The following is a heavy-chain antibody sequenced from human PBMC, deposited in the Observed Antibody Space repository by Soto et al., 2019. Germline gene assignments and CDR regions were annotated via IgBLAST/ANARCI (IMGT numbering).Heavy chain of an antibody. J-gene: IGHJ4*02. Sequence: PGGSLRLSCAASGFTFSSYGMHWVRQAPGKGLEWVAVISYDGSNKYYADSVKGRFTISRDNSKNTLYLQMNSLRAEDTAVYYCAKGPPRGYSYGYRRPLGDYFDYWGQGTLVTVSS. V-gene: IGHV3-30*18. CDR1: GFTFSSYG. CDR2: ISYDGSNK. CDR3: AKGPPRGYSYGYRRPLGDYFDY. D-gene: IGHD5-18*01.